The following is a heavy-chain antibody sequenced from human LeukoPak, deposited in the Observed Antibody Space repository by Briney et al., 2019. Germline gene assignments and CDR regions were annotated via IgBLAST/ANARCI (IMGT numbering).Heavy chain of an antibody. V-gene: IGHV3-74*01. CDR3: ARTRTLPIAGGFDT. J-gene: IGHJ5*02. CDR1: GFTFSSYW. Sequence: PGGSLRLSCAASGFTFSSYWMHWVRQGPGKGLVWVSRISTDGSSTDYADSVKGRFTISRENAKNTLYLQMNSLRAEDTAVYYCARTRTLPIAGGFDTWGQGNLVTVSS. D-gene: IGHD3-16*01. CDR2: ISTDGSST.